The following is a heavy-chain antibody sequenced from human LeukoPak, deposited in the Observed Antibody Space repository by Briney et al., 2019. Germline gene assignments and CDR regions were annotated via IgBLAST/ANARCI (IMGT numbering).Heavy chain of an antibody. CDR2: IIPIFGTA. CDR1: GGTFSSYA. CDR3: AGSISMVRGVTTYYYYYMDV. V-gene: IGHV1-69*05. J-gene: IGHJ6*03. Sequence: GASVKVSCKASGGTFSSYAISWVRQAPGQGLEWMGGIIPIFGTANYAQKFQGRVTITTDESTSTAYMELSSLRSEDTAVYYCAGSISMVRGVTTYYYYYMDVWSKGPRSPSP. D-gene: IGHD3-10*01.